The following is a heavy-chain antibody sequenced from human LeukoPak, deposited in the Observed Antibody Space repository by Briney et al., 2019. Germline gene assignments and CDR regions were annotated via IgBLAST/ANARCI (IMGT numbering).Heavy chain of an antibody. CDR1: GFTFSTKW. CDR3: ARDYSSGRDF. D-gene: IGHD3-22*01. Sequence: GSLRLSCAASGFTFSTKWMSWVRQAPGKGLEWVATINQDGSDQYYGDSVKGRLTISRDNAKNSLDLQMNSLRAEDTAVYYCARDYSSGRDFWGQGTLVTVSS. V-gene: IGHV3-7*04. J-gene: IGHJ4*02. CDR2: INQDGSDQ.